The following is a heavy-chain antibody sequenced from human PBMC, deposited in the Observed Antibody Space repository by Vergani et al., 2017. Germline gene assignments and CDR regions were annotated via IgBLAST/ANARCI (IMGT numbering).Heavy chain of an antibody. J-gene: IGHJ5*02. Sequence: QMQLVQSGPEVKKPGTSVKVSCKASGFTFTSSAVQWVRQARGQRLEWIGWIVVGSGNTNYAQQFQERVPITRDMSTSTAYMELSSLRSEDTAVYYCAAERATYYDSSGYYYGWFDPWGQGTLVTVSS. CDR2: IVVGSGNT. CDR3: AAERATYYDSSGYYYGWFDP. CDR1: GFTFTSSA. V-gene: IGHV1-58*01. D-gene: IGHD3-22*01.